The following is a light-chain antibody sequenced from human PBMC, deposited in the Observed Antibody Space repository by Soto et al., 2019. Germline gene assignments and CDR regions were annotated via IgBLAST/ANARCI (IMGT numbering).Light chain of an antibody. Sequence: QSALTQPRSVSGSPGQSVTISCTGTSSDVGGYNYVSWYQQHPGKAPKLMICDVNKRPSGVPDRFSGSKSGNTASLTISGLQAEDEADYYCCSYAGSYTWVFGGGTKLTVL. CDR1: SSDVGGYNY. CDR3: CSYAGSYTWV. V-gene: IGLV2-11*01. CDR2: DVN. J-gene: IGLJ3*02.